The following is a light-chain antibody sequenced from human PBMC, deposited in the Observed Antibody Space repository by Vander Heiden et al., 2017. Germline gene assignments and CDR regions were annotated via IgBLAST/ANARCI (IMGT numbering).Light chain of an antibody. CDR3: QSSDNTDTYLI. Sequence: SELTHPPSVSVSPGQTVNITCSGDTLPKQYAFWYQQKAGQAPVVIIFKDFERPSGIPERFSASTSGTTVTLTINGVKPEDEADYYCQSSDNTDTYLIFGGGTKLTVL. CDR1: TLPKQY. J-gene: IGLJ2*01. CDR2: KDF. V-gene: IGLV3-25*03.